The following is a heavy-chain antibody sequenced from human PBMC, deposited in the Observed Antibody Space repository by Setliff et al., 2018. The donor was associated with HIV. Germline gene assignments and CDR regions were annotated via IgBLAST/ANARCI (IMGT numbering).Heavy chain of an antibody. Sequence: SETLSLTCTISGGSFGVYRWSWIRQSAGRGLEWIGRIDSSGTTDYKPSLKGRVAISVDTSRNQFSLRVTSVTAADTAVYYCARLRYSVFDYWGQGTLVTVSS. D-gene: IGHD3-9*01. CDR1: GGSFGVYR. CDR2: IDSSGTT. J-gene: IGHJ4*02. V-gene: IGHV4-4*07. CDR3: ARLRYSVFDY.